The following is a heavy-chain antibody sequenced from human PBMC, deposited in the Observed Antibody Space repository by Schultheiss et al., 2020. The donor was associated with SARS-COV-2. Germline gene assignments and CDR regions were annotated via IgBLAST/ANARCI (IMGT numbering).Heavy chain of an antibody. V-gene: IGHV4-34*01. Sequence: SQTLSLTCTVSGGSISSYYWSWIRQPPGKGLEWIGEINHSGSTYYNPSLKSRVIISVDTSKNQFSLKLSSVTAADTAVYYCARGRIQLWFDYWGQGTLVTVSS. CDR1: GGSISSYY. D-gene: IGHD5-18*01. CDR2: INHSGST. CDR3: ARGRIQLWFDY. J-gene: IGHJ4*02.